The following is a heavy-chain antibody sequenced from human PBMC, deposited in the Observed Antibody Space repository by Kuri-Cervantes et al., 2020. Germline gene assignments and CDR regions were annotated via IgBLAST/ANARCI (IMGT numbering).Heavy chain of an antibody. CDR3: ARDLGGSFGWFDP. V-gene: IGHV1-46*01. Sequence: ASVKVSCKASGYTFTTYYMHWVRQAPGQGLEWMGIINPSGGSTTYAQKFQGRVTMTRDTSTSTVYMELSSLRSEDTAVYYCARDLGGSFGWFDPWGQGTLVTVSS. J-gene: IGHJ5*02. D-gene: IGHD3-16*01. CDR1: GYTFTTYY. CDR2: INPSGGST.